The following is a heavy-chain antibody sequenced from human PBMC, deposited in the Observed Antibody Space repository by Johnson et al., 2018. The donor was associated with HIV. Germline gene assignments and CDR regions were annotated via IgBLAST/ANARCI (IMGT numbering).Heavy chain of an antibody. CDR1: GFTFSSYA. V-gene: IGHV3-30-3*01. J-gene: IGHJ3*02. CDR3: AKARSVYDFRSGTADDAFDI. Sequence: QVQLLESGGGVVQPGRSLRLSCAASGFTFSSYAMHWVRQAPGKGLEWVAVISYDGSNKYYADSVQGRFTISRDNSKNTLYLQMNSLRAEDTAVYYCAKARSVYDFRSGTADDAFDIWGQGTMVTVSS. CDR2: ISYDGSNK. D-gene: IGHD3-3*01.